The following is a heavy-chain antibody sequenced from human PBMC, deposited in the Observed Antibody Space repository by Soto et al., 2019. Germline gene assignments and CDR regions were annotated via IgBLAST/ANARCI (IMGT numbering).Heavy chain of an antibody. CDR1: GGSISSSSYY. CDR3: ARPTFYTAMVPD. Sequence: QLQLQESGPGLVKPSETLSLTCTVSGGSISSSSYYWGWIRQPPGKGLEWIGSIYYSGSTYYNPSLKSRVTISVDTPTNQFSLTLSSVTAADTAVYYCARPTFYTAMVPDWGQGTLVTVSS. J-gene: IGHJ4*02. D-gene: IGHD5-18*01. CDR2: IYYSGST. V-gene: IGHV4-39*01.